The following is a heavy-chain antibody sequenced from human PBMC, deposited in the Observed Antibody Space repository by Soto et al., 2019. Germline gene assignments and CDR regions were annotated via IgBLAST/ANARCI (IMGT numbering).Heavy chain of an antibody. CDR3: ARPPSTYVPIDY. J-gene: IGHJ4*02. Sequence: EVQLVESGGGLVQPGGSLRLSCAASGFTVSSNYMSWVRQAPGKGLEWVSVIYSGGSTYYEDSVKGRFTIPRNNSKNTLYLQMNSLRDEDTAFYYCARPPSTYVPIDYWGQGTLVTVSS. V-gene: IGHV3-66*04. CDR1: GFTVSSNY. CDR2: IYSGGST. D-gene: IGHD3-10*02.